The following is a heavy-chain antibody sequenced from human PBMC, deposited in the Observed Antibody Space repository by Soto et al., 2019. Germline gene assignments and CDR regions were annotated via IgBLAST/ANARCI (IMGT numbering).Heavy chain of an antibody. CDR2: INPNSGDT. D-gene: IGHD6-13*01. V-gene: IGHV1-2*02. CDR1: GYHFTGYY. Sequence: ASVKVACKASGYHFTGYYVHWLRQAPGQGLEWMGWINPNSGDTYLAQRFQGRFTMNRDTSIGTAYTELRGLTSDDTAEYYCARAGQQQLGGYYYYGMDVWGQGTTVTVSS. CDR3: ARAGQQQLGGYYYYGMDV. J-gene: IGHJ6*02.